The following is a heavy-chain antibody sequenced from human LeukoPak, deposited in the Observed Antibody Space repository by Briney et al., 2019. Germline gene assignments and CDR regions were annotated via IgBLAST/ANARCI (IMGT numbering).Heavy chain of an antibody. D-gene: IGHD6-19*01. CDR2: IYSGGST. CDR3: ARAGSSGYNDY. V-gene: IGHV3-53*01. CDR1: AFIFSGHW. J-gene: IGHJ4*02. Sequence: PGGSLRLSCEGSAFIFSGHWMNWVRQTPGKGLEWVSVIYSGGSTYYADSVKGRFTISRDNSKNTLYLQMNSLRAEDTAVYYCARAGSSGYNDYWGQGTLVTVSS.